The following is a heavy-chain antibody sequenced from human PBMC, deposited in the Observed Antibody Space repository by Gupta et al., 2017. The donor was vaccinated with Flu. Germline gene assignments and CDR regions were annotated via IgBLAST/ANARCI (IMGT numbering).Heavy chain of an antibody. V-gene: IGHV3-74*01. CDR1: GFTFCNYW. CDR2: VDNDGSGT. J-gene: IGHJ4*02. Sequence: EVPLVQSGGGLVQSGGSLRHSCAASGFTFCNYWMHWVRQVPGKELVWVSRVDNDGSGTSYADSVKGRFTISRDNAKNTRYLKMNSLRAEDTAVDYCANVFEYWGQGTLVTVSS. CDR3: ANVFEY.